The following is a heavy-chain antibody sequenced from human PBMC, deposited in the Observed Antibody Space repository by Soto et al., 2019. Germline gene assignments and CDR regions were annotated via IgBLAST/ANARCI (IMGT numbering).Heavy chain of an antibody. D-gene: IGHD1-26*01. CDR1: GYSFTSYW. CDR3: AVFLPGVAPPKEIAVGTKGGVGATRPAPTFDY. Sequence: EVQLVQSGAEVKKPGESLKISCKGSGYSFTSYWIGWVRQMPGKGLEWMGIIYPGDSDTRYSPSFQGQVTISADKSISTAYLQWSSLKASDTAMYYCAVFLPGVAPPKEIAVGTKGGVGATRPAPTFDYWGQGTLVTVSS. CDR2: IYPGDSDT. J-gene: IGHJ4*02. V-gene: IGHV5-51*01.